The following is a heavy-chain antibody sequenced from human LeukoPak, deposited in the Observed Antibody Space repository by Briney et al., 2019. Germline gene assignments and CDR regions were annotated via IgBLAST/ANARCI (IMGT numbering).Heavy chain of an antibody. Sequence: GGSLRLSCAASGFTVSSNYMSWVRQAPGKGLEWVSVIYSGGSTYYADSVKGRFTISRDNSKNTLYLQMNSLRAEDTAVYYCAKRSLRFLEWFLDYWGQGTLVTVSS. D-gene: IGHD3-3*01. J-gene: IGHJ4*02. V-gene: IGHV3-53*01. CDR1: GFTVSSNY. CDR2: IYSGGST. CDR3: AKRSLRFLEWFLDY.